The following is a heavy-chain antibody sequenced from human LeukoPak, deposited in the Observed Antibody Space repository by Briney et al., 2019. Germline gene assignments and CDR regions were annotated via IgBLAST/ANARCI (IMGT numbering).Heavy chain of an antibody. Sequence: PGGSLRLSCAASGFTFSSYALNWVRQAPGKGLEWVAVISYDGSNKYYADSVKGRFTISRDNSKNTLYLQMNSLRAEDTAVYYCARGVGTGDAFDIWGQGTMVTVSS. CDR2: ISYDGSNK. V-gene: IGHV3-30-3*01. CDR1: GFTFSSYA. J-gene: IGHJ3*02. CDR3: ARGVGTGDAFDI. D-gene: IGHD3/OR15-3a*01.